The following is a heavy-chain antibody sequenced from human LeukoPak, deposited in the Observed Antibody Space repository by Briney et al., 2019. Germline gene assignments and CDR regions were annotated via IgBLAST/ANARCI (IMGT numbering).Heavy chain of an antibody. J-gene: IGHJ4*02. CDR1: GYSFITYD. CDR2: ISGSVSST. Sequence: GGSLRLSCAASGYSFITYDMTWVRQAPGKGLEWVSAISGSVSSTNYADSVKGRFTISIDNSKNTLYLQMNSLRAEDTAVYYCAKNTSGSHFDHWGQGTLVTVSS. CDR3: AKNTSGSHFDH. D-gene: IGHD1-26*01. V-gene: IGHV3-23*01.